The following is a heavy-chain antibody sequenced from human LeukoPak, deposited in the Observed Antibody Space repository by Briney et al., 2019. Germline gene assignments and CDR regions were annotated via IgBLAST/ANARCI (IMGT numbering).Heavy chain of an antibody. CDR1: GFTFSNAW. J-gene: IGHJ4*02. V-gene: IGHV3-15*01. CDR2: IKSKTDGGTT. Sequence: GGSLRLSCAASGFTFSNAWMNGFRKAPGGGREWVGRIKSKTDGGTTDYAAPVKGRFTISRDDSKNTLYLQMNSLKTEDTAVYYCTGITGTTGHCWGQGTLVTVSS. CDR3: TGITGTTGHC. D-gene: IGHD1-7*01.